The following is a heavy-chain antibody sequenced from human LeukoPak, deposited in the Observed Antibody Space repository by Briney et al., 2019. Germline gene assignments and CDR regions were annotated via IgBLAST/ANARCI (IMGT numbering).Heavy chain of an antibody. CDR2: ISDSGGST. J-gene: IGHJ4*02. CDR1: GFTFSSYA. CDR3: ARQALYYYDGSGYGGGFDY. Sequence: GGSLRLSCEASGFTFSSYAMSWVRQAPGKGLEWVSAISDSGGSTYYADSVKGRFTISRDYSKNTLYLQMNSLRAEDTAVYYCARQALYYYDGSGYGGGFDYWGQGTLVTVSS. V-gene: IGHV3-23*01. D-gene: IGHD3-22*01.